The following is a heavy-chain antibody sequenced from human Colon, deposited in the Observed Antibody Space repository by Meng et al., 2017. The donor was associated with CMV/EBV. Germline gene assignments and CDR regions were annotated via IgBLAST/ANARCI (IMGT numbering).Heavy chain of an antibody. V-gene: IGHV3-30-3*01. CDR1: GFTFTNHP. D-gene: IGHD2-21*01. Sequence: GESLKISCAAFGFTFTNHPIHWVRQAPGKGLKWVAYISSDGSRFSTADSVKGRFTLSKDNAKNMAFLQMTSLRAEDTAIYYCTRGCLSTDCFIIDSWGQGMQVTVSS. CDR3: TRGCLSTDCFIIDS. J-gene: IGHJ5*01. CDR2: ISSDGSRF.